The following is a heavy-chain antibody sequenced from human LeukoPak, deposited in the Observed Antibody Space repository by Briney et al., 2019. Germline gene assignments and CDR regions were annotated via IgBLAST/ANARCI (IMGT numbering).Heavy chain of an antibody. Sequence: ASVKVSCKASGYTFIGYYMHWVRQAPGQGLEWMGWINPHSGGTNSEQNFQGRVTMSRDTSISTVYMELSRLRSDDTALYYCAREGVIGDGYNFFDYWGQGTMVTVSS. D-gene: IGHD5-24*01. CDR2: INPHSGGT. V-gene: IGHV1-2*02. CDR1: GYTFIGYY. J-gene: IGHJ4*02. CDR3: AREGVIGDGYNFFDY.